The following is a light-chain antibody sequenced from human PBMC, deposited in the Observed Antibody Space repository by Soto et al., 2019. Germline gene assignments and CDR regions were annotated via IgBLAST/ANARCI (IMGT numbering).Light chain of an antibody. Sequence: QAVVTQPPSVSGAPGQRVTLSCTGTSSDIGAGFDVHWYQQLPGTAPKLLIYGNSNRPSGVPDRFSGSKSGTSASLAITGLQAEDEADYYCQSYDSSLSGYVFGTGTKLTVL. J-gene: IGLJ1*01. CDR3: QSYDSSLSGYV. CDR2: GNS. V-gene: IGLV1-40*01. CDR1: SSDIGAGFD.